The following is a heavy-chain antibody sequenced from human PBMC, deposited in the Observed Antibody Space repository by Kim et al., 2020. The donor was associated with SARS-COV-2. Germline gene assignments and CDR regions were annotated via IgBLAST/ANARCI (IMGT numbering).Heavy chain of an antibody. CDR3: VRGSPYSHGYSRR. CDR1: GGSISSYNW. CDR2: IYHTGST. D-gene: IGHD5-18*01. Sequence: SETLSLTCAVSGGSISSYNWWNWVRQPPGKGLEWIGEIYHTGSTNYNPSLKSRVTISVDKSNNQFSLKLNSVTAADTAIYYCVRGSPYSHGYSRRGGQGTLVSVSS. V-gene: IGHV4-4*02. J-gene: IGHJ4*02.